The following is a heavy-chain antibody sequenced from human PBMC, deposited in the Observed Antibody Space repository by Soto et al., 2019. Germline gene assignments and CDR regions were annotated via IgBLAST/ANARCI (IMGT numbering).Heavy chain of an antibody. D-gene: IGHD3-22*01. CDR2: IKEDGREK. V-gene: IGHV3-7*03. CDR1: GFTFSSSW. CDR3: ARGDYYDRRFDS. J-gene: IGHJ4*02. Sequence: GGSLRLSCAASGFTFSSSWMNWVRQAPGKGLEGVADIKEDGREKYYVDSLKGRFTISRDNAKNSLYLQMNSLRAEDTAVYYCARGDYYDRRFDSWGQGTLVTVSS.